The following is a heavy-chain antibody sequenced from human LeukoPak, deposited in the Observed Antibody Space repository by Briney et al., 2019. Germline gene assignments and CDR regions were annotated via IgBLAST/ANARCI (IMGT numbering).Heavy chain of an antibody. V-gene: IGHV3-73*01. J-gene: IGHJ4*02. D-gene: IGHD3-22*01. CDR2: IRSKANSYAT. CDR3: AKDIGPLTYDYDTSAYSGAFEY. Sequence: GGSLRLSCAASGFTFSGSAMHWVRQASGKGLEWVGRIRSKANSYATAYAASVKGRFTISRDNAKNSLYLQMNSLRAEDTALYYCAKDIGPLTYDYDTSAYSGAFEYWGQGTLVTVSS. CDR1: GFTFSGSA.